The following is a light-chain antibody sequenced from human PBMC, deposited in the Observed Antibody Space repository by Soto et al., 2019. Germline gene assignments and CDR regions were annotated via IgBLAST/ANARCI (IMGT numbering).Light chain of an antibody. Sequence: ESMLTQSPGTLSLSPGERATLSCRASQSVSTRYLAWYQQKPGQAPRLLIYGASIRATGIPDRFSGSGSGTDFALTISRLEAEDVAVYYCHQVGSSPPAFTFGQGTKLEI. J-gene: IGKJ2*01. CDR2: GAS. CDR3: HQVGSSPPAFT. CDR1: QSVSTRY. V-gene: IGKV3-20*01.